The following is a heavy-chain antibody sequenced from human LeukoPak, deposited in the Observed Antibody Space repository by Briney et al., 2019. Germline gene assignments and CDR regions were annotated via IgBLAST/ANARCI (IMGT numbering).Heavy chain of an antibody. CDR3: ARMVSGYYYYYMDV. D-gene: IGHD2-8*01. CDR2: IDWDDDK. Sequence: SGPALAKLTQTLTLTCTFSVFLLRTSDTSGMGVSWIRQPPGKALEWLARIDWDDDKYYSTSLKNKITITKDTSKNQVVLTMTNMDPADTATYYCARMVSGYYYYYMDVWGKGATVTVSS. J-gene: IGHJ6*03. CDR1: VFLLRTSDTSGMG. V-gene: IGHV2-70*11.